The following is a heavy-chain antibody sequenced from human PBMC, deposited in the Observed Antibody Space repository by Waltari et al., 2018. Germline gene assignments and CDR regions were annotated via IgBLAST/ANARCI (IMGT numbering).Heavy chain of an antibody. CDR1: GFTLSRHW. CDR3: ARGTYYYDNSGPYFDS. Sequence: EVQLVESGGGLVQPGGSLRLSCAASGFTLSRHWMHWVRQAPGKGLVWVSRINSDGSSTSYADSVKGRFTISRDNAKNTVYLQMDSLRGEDTAVYYCARGTYYYDNSGPYFDSWGQATLVTVTS. J-gene: IGHJ5*01. V-gene: IGHV3-74*01. CDR2: INSDGSST. D-gene: IGHD3-22*01.